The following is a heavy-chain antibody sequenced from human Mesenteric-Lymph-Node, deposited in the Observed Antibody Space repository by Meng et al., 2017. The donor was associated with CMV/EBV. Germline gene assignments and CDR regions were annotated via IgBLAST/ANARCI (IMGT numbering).Heavy chain of an antibody. CDR3: ARDRVRYSDDYYYYGMDV. CDR1: GGSFSGYY. Sequence: SETLSLTCAVYGGSFSGYYWSWIRQPPGKGLEWIGSIYYGGSTFYNPSLKSRVIISVDTSKNQFSLSLSSVTAADTAVYYCARDRVRYSDDYYYYGMDVWGQGTTVTVSS. D-gene: IGHD3-9*01. V-gene: IGHV4-34*11. J-gene: IGHJ6*02. CDR2: IYYGGST.